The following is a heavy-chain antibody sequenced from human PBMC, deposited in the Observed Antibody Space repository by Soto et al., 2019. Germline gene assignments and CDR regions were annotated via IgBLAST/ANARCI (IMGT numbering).Heavy chain of an antibody. J-gene: IGHJ3*02. CDR2: INPSGGST. CDR3: ARRTNLGYYDILTGYYTGLSDTRDI. CDR1: GYTFTSYY. D-gene: IGHD3-9*01. V-gene: IGHV1-46*01. Sequence: ASVKVSCKASGYTFTSYYMHWVRQAPGQGLEWMGIINPSGGSTSYAQKFQGRVTMTRDTSTSTVYMELSSLRSEDTAVYYCARRTNLGYYDILTGYYTGLSDTRDIWGQGTMVTVSS.